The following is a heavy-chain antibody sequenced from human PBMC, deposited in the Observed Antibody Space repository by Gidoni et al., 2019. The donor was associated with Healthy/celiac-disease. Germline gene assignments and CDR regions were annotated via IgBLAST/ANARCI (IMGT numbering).Heavy chain of an antibody. Sequence: QVQLQQWGAGLLKPSETLSLTCAVYGGSFSGYYWSWIRQPPGKGLEWIGEINHSGSTNYNPSLKSRVTISVDTSKNQFSLKLSSVTAADTAVYYCARVAPAIMITFGGALKMDVWGKGTTVTVSS. D-gene: IGHD3-16*01. CDR3: ARVAPAIMITFGGALKMDV. CDR1: GGSFSGYY. CDR2: INHSGST. V-gene: IGHV4-34*01. J-gene: IGHJ6*04.